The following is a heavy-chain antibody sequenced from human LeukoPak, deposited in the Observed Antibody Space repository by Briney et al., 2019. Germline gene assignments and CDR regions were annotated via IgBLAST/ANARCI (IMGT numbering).Heavy chain of an antibody. CDR3: ARSPGYSSGWYGTYYYYYYMDV. CDR1: GFTFSSYE. V-gene: IGHV3-48*03. CDR2: ISSSGSTI. J-gene: IGHJ6*03. Sequence: GGSLRLPCAASGFTFSSYEMNWVRQAPGKGLEWVSYISSSGSTIYYADSVKGRFTISRDNAKNSLYLQMNSLRAEDTAVYYCARSPGYSSGWYGTYYYYYYMDVWGKGTTVTVSS. D-gene: IGHD6-19*01.